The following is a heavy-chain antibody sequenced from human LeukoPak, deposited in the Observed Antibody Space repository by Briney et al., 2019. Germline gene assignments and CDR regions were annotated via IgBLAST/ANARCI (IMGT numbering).Heavy chain of an antibody. CDR2: ISGSGSST. Sequence: GGSLRLSCVASGFTFSSYAMNWVRQAPGQGLEWVSPISGSGSSTYYADSVKGRFTISRDNSKNTLYLQMNSLRAEDTAVYYCAKGVAVASPYYFDYWGQGTLVTVSS. J-gene: IGHJ4*02. CDR3: AKGVAVASPYYFDY. D-gene: IGHD6-19*01. CDR1: GFTFSSYA. V-gene: IGHV3-23*01.